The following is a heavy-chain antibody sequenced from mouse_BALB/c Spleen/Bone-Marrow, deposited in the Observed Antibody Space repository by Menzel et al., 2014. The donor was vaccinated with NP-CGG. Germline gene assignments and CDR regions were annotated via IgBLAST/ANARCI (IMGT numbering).Heavy chain of an antibody. D-gene: IGHD3-2*01. J-gene: IGHJ3*01. CDR3: TRLDSSGYGAY. Sequence: VKLMESGAELVRPGASVTLSCKASGYTFTDYEMHWLKQTPVHGLEWIGAIDPETGGTAYNQKFKGRATLTTDKSSSTAYMELRSLTFEDSAVYYCTRLDSSGYGAYWGQGTLVTVSA. CDR2: IDPETGGT. CDR1: GYTFTDYE. V-gene: IGHV1-15*01.